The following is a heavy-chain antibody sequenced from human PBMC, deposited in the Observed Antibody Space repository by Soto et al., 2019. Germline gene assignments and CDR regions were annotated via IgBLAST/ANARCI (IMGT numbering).Heavy chain of an antibody. Sequence: ASVKVSCKASGYTFTSYDINWVRQATGQGLEWMGWMNPNSGNTGYAQKFQGRVTMTRNTSISTAYMELSSLRSEDTAVYYCETSPYGSGSYYLFDPWGQGTLVTVSS. J-gene: IGHJ5*02. V-gene: IGHV1-8*01. D-gene: IGHD3-10*01. CDR2: MNPNSGNT. CDR1: GYTFTSYD. CDR3: ETSPYGSGSYYLFDP.